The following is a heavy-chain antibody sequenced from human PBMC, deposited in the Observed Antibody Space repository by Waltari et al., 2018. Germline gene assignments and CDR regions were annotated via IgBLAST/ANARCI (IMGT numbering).Heavy chain of an antibody. CDR3: ARDSSGGHYYYYGMDV. CDR2: IIPILGIA. J-gene: IGHJ6*02. D-gene: IGHD6-19*01. Sequence: QVQLVHSGAEVKKPGSSVKVSCKASGGTFSSYTISWVRQAPGQGLEWVGRIIPILGIANSAQKFQDRVKSTADKSTSTAYMELSSLRSEDTAVYYCARDSSGGHYYYYGMDVWGQGTTVTVSS. V-gene: IGHV1-69*04. CDR1: GGTFSSYT.